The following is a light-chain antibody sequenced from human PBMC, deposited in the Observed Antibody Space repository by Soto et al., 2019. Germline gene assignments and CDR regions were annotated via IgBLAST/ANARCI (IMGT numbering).Light chain of an antibody. CDR2: AAS. V-gene: IGKV1-39*01. J-gene: IGKJ5*01. CDR3: QQSYSTPIT. Sequence: DIQMTQSPSSLSASLGDRVTITCRASQTISSYLNWYQQKPGRAPKLLIYAASNLESGVPSRFSGSGSGTEFTLTITSLQPEDFATYYCQQSYSTPITFGQGTRLEIK. CDR1: QTISSY.